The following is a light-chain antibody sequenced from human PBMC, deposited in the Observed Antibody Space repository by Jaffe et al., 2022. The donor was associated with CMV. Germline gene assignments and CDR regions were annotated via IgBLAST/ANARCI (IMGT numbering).Light chain of an antibody. V-gene: IGKV1-33*01. CDR2: DAS. Sequence: DIQMTQSPSSLSASVGDRVTITCQASQDINNYLNWFQQKPGKAPKLLINDASHLGTGVSSRFSGSGSGTHFTFTIISLQPEDIATYYCQQYDALPWTFGPGTKVEIK. J-gene: IGKJ1*01. CDR1: QDINNY. CDR3: QQYDALPWT.